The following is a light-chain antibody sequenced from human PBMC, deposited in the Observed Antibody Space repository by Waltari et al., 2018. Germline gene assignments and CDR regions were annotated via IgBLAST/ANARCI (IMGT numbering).Light chain of an antibody. CDR2: DVP. J-gene: IGLJ2*01. V-gene: IGLV2-8*01. CDR1: SSDIGRYNL. CDR3: SSYAGSGTVV. Sequence: QSALTQPPSASGSPGQSVAISCTGTSSDIGRYNLVSWYQQDPGKAPKLIVYDVPKRPSGVPDRFSGSKSGNTASLIVSGLQAGDEADYYCSSYAGSGTVVFGGGTKLTVL.